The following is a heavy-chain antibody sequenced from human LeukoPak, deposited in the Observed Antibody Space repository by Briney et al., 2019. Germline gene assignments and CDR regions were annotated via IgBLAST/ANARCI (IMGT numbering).Heavy chain of an antibody. CDR1: GFTFSSAW. CDR3: TSRGDIMEPEDI. Sequence: PGGSLRLSCAASGFTFSSAWMSWVRQAPGKGLEWVGRIKSKTDGGTTDYAAPVKGRFTISRDDSKNTLYLQMNSLKTEDTAVYYCTSRGDIMEPEDIWGQGTMVTVSS. J-gene: IGHJ3*02. D-gene: IGHD1-14*01. V-gene: IGHV3-15*01. CDR2: IKSKTDGGTT.